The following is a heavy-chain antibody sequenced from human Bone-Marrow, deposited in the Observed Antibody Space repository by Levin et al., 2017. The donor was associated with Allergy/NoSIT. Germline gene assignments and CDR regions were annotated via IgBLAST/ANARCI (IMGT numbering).Heavy chain of an antibody. CDR1: GFTFSYYN. CDR3: AKERHNSGSSDAFDI. J-gene: IGHJ3*02. V-gene: IGHV3-21*04. D-gene: IGHD3-10*01. Sequence: GGSLRLSCAASGFTFSYYNMNWVRQAPGKGLEWVGSISSSSNYIYYAASLKGRFTISRDNANNSLYLQMNTLRAEDTGVYYCAKERHNSGSSDAFDIWGHGSAATVSS. CDR2: ISSSSNYI.